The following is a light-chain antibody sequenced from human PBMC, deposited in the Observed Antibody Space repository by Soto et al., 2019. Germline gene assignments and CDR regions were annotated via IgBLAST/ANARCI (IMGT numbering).Light chain of an antibody. CDR2: AAS. CDR1: QGISSY. V-gene: IGKV1-8*01. CDR3: QQYKSYSRT. J-gene: IGKJ1*01. Sequence: AIRMTQSPSSFSASTGDRVTITCRASQGISSYLAWYQQKPGKAPKLLIYAASTLQSGVPSRFSGSGSGTEFTLTISSLQPEDFATYYCQQYKSYSRTFGQGTKVEIK.